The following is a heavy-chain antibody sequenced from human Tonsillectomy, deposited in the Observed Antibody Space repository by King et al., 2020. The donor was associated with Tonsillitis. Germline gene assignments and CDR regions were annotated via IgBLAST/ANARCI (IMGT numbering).Heavy chain of an antibody. V-gene: IGHV3-72*01. D-gene: IGHD3-3*02. CDR3: AIFRRTWGF. Sequence: VQLVESGGGLVQPGGSLRLSGAASGFTFSDHDMDWVRQAPGKGLEWVGRSRSKANTYTTEYAASVKGRFSISRDDSKNLLYLQLNSLKTEDTAVYYCAIFRRTWGFWGQGTLVTVSS. CDR1: GFTFSDHD. J-gene: IGHJ4*02. CDR2: SRSKANTYTT.